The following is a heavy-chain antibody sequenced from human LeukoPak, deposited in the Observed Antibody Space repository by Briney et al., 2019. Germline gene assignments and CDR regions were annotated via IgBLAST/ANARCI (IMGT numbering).Heavy chain of an antibody. CDR3: ATRTTEMATIKGNNWFDP. Sequence: SETLSLTCAVYGGSFSGYYWSWIRQPPGKGLEWIGEINHSGSTYYNPSLKSRVTISVDTSKNQFSLKLSSVTAADTAVYYCATRTTEMATIKGNNWFDPWGQGTLVTVSS. CDR2: INHSGST. J-gene: IGHJ5*02. V-gene: IGHV4-34*01. CDR1: GGSFSGYY. D-gene: IGHD5-24*01.